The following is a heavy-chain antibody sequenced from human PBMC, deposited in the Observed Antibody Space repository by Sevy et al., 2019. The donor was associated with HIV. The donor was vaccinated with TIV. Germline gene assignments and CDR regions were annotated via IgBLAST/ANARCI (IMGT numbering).Heavy chain of an antibody. D-gene: IGHD3-9*01. CDR2: ITASGPST. CDR1: GFTFSTYA. J-gene: IGHJ6*02. CDR3: AKDFTGYNGMDV. Sequence: GGSLRLSCAASGFTFSTYAMSWVRQAPGKGLEWVSAITASGPSTYYADSVKGRFTISRDNSKNILYLQMNSLRVEDTAVYYCAKDFTGYNGMDVWGQGTMVTVSS. V-gene: IGHV3-23*01.